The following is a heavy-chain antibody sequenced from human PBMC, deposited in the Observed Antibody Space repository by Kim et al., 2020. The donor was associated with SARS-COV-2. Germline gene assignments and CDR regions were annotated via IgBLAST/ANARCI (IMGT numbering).Heavy chain of an antibody. CDR1: GFTFSSYS. V-gene: IGHV3-48*04. D-gene: IGHD6-19*01. Sequence: GGSLRLSCAASGFTFSSYSMNWVRQAPGKGLEWVSYISSSSSTIYYADSVKGRFTISRDNAKNSLYLQMNSLRAEDTAVYYCARVGGYSSGWYSDYWGQGTLVTVSS. CDR3: ARVGGYSSGWYSDY. CDR2: ISSSSSTI. J-gene: IGHJ4*02.